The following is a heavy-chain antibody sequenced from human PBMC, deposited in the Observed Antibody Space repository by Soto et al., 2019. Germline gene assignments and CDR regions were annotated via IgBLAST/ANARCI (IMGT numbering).Heavy chain of an antibody. CDR1: GYTLTELS. V-gene: IGHV1-24*01. J-gene: IGHJ4*02. D-gene: IGHD5-12*01. CDR3: ATGRPKVYSGYDVWGGFDY. CDR2: FDPEDGET. Sequence: ASVKVSCKVSGYTLTELSMHWVRQAPGKGLEWMGGFDPEDGETIYAQKFQGRVTMTEDTSTDTAYMELSSLRSEDTAVYYCATGRPKVYSGYDVWGGFDYWGQGTLVTVSS.